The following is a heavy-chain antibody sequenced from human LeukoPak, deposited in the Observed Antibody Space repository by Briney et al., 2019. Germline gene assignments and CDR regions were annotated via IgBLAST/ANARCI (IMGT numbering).Heavy chain of an antibody. Sequence: PGGSLRLSWAASGFTVSKAWMGWVRQAPGEGLEWVGRIKSKTDGGTTDYAAPVQGRLTLSRDGAKTTLYLQMNSLKTEHTAVYYCTTDRSGWYKWGQGTLVTVSS. V-gene: IGHV3-15*01. CDR1: GFTVSKAW. CDR3: TTDRSGWYK. D-gene: IGHD6-19*01. CDR2: IKSKTDGGTT. J-gene: IGHJ4*02.